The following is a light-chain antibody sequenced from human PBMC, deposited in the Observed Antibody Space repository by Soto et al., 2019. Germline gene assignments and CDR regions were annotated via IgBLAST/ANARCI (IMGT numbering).Light chain of an antibody. CDR3: QQHVSPPIT. J-gene: IGKJ2*01. V-gene: IGKV3-20*01. CDR1: QSVRSSY. Sequence: EIVLTQSPGTLSLSPGERATLSCRARQSVRSSYLAWYEQKPGQAPRLLIYGASSRASRIPDRFSGSGFGTDFTLTISSLEPEDFAVDSCQQHVSPPITFGQRTKVAI. CDR2: GAS.